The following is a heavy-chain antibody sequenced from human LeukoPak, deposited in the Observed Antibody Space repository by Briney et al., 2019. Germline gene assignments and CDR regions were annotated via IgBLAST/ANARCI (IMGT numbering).Heavy chain of an antibody. CDR2: INYSGST. V-gene: IGHV4-34*01. CDR3: AGYYGGY. J-gene: IGHJ4*02. D-gene: IGHD2-21*01. Sequence: PSETLSLTCAVYGGSFSGNYWSWIRHPPGKGLEWIGEINYSGSTNYNPSLKSRVTISVDTSKNQFSLKLSSVTAADTAVYYCAGYYGGYWGQGTLVTVSS. CDR1: GGSFSGNY.